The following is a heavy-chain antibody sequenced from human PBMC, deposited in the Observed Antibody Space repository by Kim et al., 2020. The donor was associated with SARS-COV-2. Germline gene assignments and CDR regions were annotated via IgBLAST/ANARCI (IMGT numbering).Heavy chain of an antibody. J-gene: IGHJ6*04. V-gene: IGHV1-69*04. Sequence: SVKVSCKASGGTFSSYAISWVRQAPGQGLEWMGRIIPILGIANYAQKFQGRVTITADKSTSTAYMELSSLRAEDTAVYYCARGLTYYYGMDVWGKGTTVTVSS. CDR3: ARGLTYYYGMDV. CDR1: GGTFSSYA. CDR2: IIPILGIA. D-gene: IGHD2-8*01.